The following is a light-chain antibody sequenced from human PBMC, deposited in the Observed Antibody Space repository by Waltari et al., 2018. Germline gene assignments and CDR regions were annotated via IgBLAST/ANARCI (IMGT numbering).Light chain of an antibody. J-gene: IGLJ2*01. CDR3: QAWDSSYVV. V-gene: IGLV3-1*01. Sequence: SYELTQPPSVSVSPGQTSSITFSGDKLGDKYACWYQQKPCQSPVLVIYQDSKRPSGIPERFSGSNSGNTATLTISGTQAMDEADYYCQAWDSSYVVFGGGTKLTVL. CDR1: KLGDKY. CDR2: QDS.